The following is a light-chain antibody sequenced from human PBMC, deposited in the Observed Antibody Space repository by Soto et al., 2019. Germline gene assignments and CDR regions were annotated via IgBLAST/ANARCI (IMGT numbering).Light chain of an antibody. Sequence: QSALTQPRSVSGSPGHSVTISCTGTSSDVGGYSYVSWYQQHPGKAPKLMISDVSERPSGVPDRFSGSKFGNTASLTISGLQAEDEADYYCCSYAGAFTYVFGSGTKLTVL. CDR3: CSYAGAFTYV. CDR1: SSDVGGYSY. CDR2: DVS. J-gene: IGLJ1*01. V-gene: IGLV2-11*01.